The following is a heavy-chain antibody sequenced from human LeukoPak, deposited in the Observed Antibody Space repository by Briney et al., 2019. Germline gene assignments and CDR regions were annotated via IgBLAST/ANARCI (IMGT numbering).Heavy chain of an antibody. V-gene: IGHV3-23*01. J-gene: IGHJ5*02. CDR1: GFTFSSYG. CDR3: AKPEASSWYSGWFDP. Sequence: GGSLRLSCAASGFTFSSYGMSWVRQAPGKGLEWVSAISGSGGSTYYADSVKGRFSISRDNSKDTLYLQMNSLRAEDTAVYYCAKPEASSWYSGWFDPWGQGTLVTVSS. D-gene: IGHD6-13*01. CDR2: ISGSGGST.